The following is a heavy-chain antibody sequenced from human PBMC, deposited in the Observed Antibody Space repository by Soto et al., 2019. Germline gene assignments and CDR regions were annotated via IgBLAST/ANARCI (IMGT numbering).Heavy chain of an antibody. CDR1: GYTFTGYY. V-gene: IGHV1-2*04. Sequence: ASVKVSCKASGYTFTGYYMHWVRQAPGQGLEWMGWINPNSGGTNYAQKFQGWVTMTRDTSISTAYMELSRLRSDDTAVYYCARAQRITIFGVADKFDPWGQGTLVTVSS. CDR2: INPNSGGT. J-gene: IGHJ5*02. CDR3: ARAQRITIFGVADKFDP. D-gene: IGHD3-3*01.